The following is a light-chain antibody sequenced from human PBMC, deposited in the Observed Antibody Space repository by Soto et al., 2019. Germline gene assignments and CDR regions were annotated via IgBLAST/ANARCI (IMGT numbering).Light chain of an antibody. V-gene: IGLV2-8*01. CDR3: KSYAGSNTDV. CDR2: EVV. J-gene: IGLJ1*01. Sequence: QSALAQPPSASGSPGQSVTISCTGTKNDIGVYDFVSWYQHHPGKAPRLIIYEVVQRPSGVPDRFSGSKSGNTASLTVSGLQAADEADYFCKSYAGSNTDVFGSGTQGTVL. CDR1: KNDIGVYDF.